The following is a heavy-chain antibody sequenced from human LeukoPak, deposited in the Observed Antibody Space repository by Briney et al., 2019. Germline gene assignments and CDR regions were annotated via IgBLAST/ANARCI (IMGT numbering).Heavy chain of an antibody. CDR2: IYSGGST. J-gene: IGHJ4*02. V-gene: IGHV3-66*01. D-gene: IGHD3-9*01. Sequence: GGSLRLSCAASGFTVSSNYMSWVRQAPGKGLEWVSVIYSGGSTYYADSVKGRFTISRDNSKNTLYLQMNSLRAEDTAVYYCARRNYDILTGYYNLDYWGQGTLVTVSS. CDR1: GFTVSSNY. CDR3: ARRNYDILTGYYNLDY.